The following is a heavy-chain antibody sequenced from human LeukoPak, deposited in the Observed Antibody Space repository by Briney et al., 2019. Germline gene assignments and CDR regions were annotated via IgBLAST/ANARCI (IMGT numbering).Heavy chain of an antibody. CDR3: AKGTRSSPNDAADI. J-gene: IGHJ3*02. CDR2: IVGSGDTT. D-gene: IGHD1-26*01. V-gene: IGHV3-23*01. CDR1: GFTFSNYA. Sequence: QPGGSLRLSCAASGFTFSNYAMSWVRQAPGKGLYCVSAIVGSGDTTYYTNSVKGRFTISRDNSKNTLYLHMNSLRAEDTAVYYCAKGTRSSPNDAADIWGQGTMVTVSS.